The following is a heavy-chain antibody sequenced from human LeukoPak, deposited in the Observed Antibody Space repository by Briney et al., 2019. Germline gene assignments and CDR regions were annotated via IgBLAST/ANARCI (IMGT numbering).Heavy chain of an antibody. CDR3: ARSQAVVRGTPKGGMDV. V-gene: IGHV4-34*01. CDR2: INHSGST. CDR1: GGSFSGYY. J-gene: IGHJ6*04. D-gene: IGHD3-10*01. Sequence: SETLSLTCAVYGGSFSGYYWSWIRQPPGKGLEWIGEINHSGSTNYNPSLTSRVTISVDTSKNQFSLKLSSVTAADTAVYYCARSQAVVRGTPKGGMDVWGKGTTVTVSS.